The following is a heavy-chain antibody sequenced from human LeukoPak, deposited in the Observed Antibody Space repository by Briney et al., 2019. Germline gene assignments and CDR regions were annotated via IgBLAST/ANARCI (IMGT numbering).Heavy chain of an antibody. J-gene: IGHJ4*02. D-gene: IGHD2-15*01. CDR1: GFTFSSYA. CDR3: AKDQARMSLVVAATPGFDY. V-gene: IGHV3-30*18. Sequence: GGSLRLSCAASGFTFSSYAMSWVRQAPGKGLEWVAVISYDGSNKYYADSVKGRFTISRDNSKNTLYLQMNSLRAEDTAVYYCAKDQARMSLVVAATPGFDYWGQGTLVTASS. CDR2: ISYDGSNK.